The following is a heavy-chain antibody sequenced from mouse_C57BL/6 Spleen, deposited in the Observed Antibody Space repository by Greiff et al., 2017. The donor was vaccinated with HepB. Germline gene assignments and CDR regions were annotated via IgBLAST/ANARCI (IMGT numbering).Heavy chain of an antibody. Sequence: EVQLQQSGAELVRPGASVKLSCTASGFNIKDDYMHWVKQRPEQGLEWIGWIDPENGDTEYASKFQGKATITADTSSNTAYLQLSSLTSEDTAVYYCTGGRVYAMDYWGQGTSVTVSS. V-gene: IGHV14-4*01. CDR1: GFNIKDDY. CDR2: IDPENGDT. D-gene: IGHD3-3*01. CDR3: TGGRVYAMDY. J-gene: IGHJ4*01.